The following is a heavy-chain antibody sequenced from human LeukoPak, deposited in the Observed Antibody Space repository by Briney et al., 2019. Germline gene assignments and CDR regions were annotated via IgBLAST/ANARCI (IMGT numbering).Heavy chain of an antibody. CDR2: ISYDGSNK. Sequence: GGALRLSCAASGVTFSSYAMHWVRQAPGKGGEGGAVISYDGSNKYYADSVKGRFTISRDNSKNTLYLQMNSLRAEDTAVYYCARLRVQLWLDESFDYYGMDVWGQGTTVTVSS. J-gene: IGHJ6*02. V-gene: IGHV3-30-3*01. CDR1: GVTFSSYA. D-gene: IGHD5-18*01. CDR3: ARLRVQLWLDESFDYYGMDV.